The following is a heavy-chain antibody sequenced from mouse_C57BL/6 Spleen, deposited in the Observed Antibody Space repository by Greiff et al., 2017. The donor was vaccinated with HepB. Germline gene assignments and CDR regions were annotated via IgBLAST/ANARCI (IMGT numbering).Heavy chain of an antibody. CDR3: TRLLRYFDV. J-gene: IGHJ1*03. Sequence: EVKVEESGGGLVQPGGSMKLSCVASGFTFSNYWMNWVRQSPEKGLEWVAQIRLKSDNYATHYAESVKGRFTISRDDSKSSVYLQMNNLRAEDTGIYYCTRLLRYFDVWGTGTTVTVSS. D-gene: IGHD2-1*01. CDR2: IRLKSDNYAT. CDR1: GFTFSNYW. V-gene: IGHV6-3*01.